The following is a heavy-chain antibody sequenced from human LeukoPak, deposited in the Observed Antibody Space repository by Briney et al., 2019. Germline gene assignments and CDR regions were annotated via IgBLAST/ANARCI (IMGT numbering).Heavy chain of an antibody. J-gene: IGHJ4*02. CDR3: ARRLTPNKIFDY. D-gene: IGHD2-21*02. CDR2: INQDGSVQ. V-gene: IGHV3-7*01. CDR1: GFTFSSYW. Sequence: SGGSLRLSCAASGFTFSSYWMSWVRQAPGKGLEWVANINQDGSVQYYVGSVKGRFTISRDNAKNSLYLQMHSLRDEDTAVYYCARRLTPNKIFDYWGQGTLVTVSS.